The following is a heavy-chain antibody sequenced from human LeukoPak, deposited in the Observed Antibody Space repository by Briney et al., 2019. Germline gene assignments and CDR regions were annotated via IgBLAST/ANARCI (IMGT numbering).Heavy chain of an antibody. CDR2: IRTKPHNYTS. J-gene: IGHJ4*02. D-gene: IGHD3-3*01. CDR1: GFTFSGFY. Sequence: TGGSLRLSCAASGFTFSGFYMHWVRQASGKGLEWVGLIRTKPHNYTSVYAVSVQGRFTISRDDSKNTAYLQMNSLRAEDTAVYYCAKAPTSHDFWSIDYWGQGTLVTVSS. V-gene: IGHV3-73*01. CDR3: AKAPTSHDFWSIDY.